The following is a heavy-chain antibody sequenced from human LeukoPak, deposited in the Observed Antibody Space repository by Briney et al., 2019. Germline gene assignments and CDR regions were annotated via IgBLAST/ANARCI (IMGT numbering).Heavy chain of an antibody. D-gene: IGHD3-10*01. CDR3: ARNDGVWFGELPIY. CDR2: INAGNGNT. Sequence: GASVKVSCKASGYTFTSYAMHWVRQAPGQGLEWMGWINAGNGNTKYSQKFQGRVTITRDTSASTAYMEPSSLRSEDTAVYYCARNDGVWFGELPIYWGQGTLVTVSS. V-gene: IGHV1-3*01. J-gene: IGHJ4*02. CDR1: GYTFTSYA.